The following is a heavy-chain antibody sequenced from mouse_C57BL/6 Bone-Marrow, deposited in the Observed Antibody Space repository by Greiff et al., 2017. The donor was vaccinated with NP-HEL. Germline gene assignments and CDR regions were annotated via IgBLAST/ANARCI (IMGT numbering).Heavy chain of an antibody. D-gene: IGHD2-4*01. CDR2: IHPNSGST. Sequence: QVQLQQSGAELVKPGASVKLSCKASGYTFTSYWMHWVKQRPGQGLEWIGMIHPNSGSTNYNEKFKSKATLTVDKSSSTAYMQLSSLTSEDAAVYYCARGYYDRGYYWGQGTTLTVSS. V-gene: IGHV1-64*01. CDR1: GYTFTSYW. CDR3: ARGYYDRGYY. J-gene: IGHJ2*01.